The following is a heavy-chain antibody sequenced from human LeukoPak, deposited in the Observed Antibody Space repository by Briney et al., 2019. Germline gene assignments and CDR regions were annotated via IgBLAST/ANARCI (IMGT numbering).Heavy chain of an antibody. V-gene: IGHV3-23*01. CDR3: AKAGYGSGSYLIDY. D-gene: IGHD3-10*01. J-gene: IGHJ4*02. CDR2: ISGSGGST. CDR1: GFTFSSYA. Sequence: PGGSLRLSCAASGFTFSSYAMSWVRHAPGKGLEWVSVISGSGGSTYYADSVKGRFTISRDSSKNTLYLQMNSLRAEDTAVYYCAKAGYGSGSYLIDYWGQGTLVTVSS.